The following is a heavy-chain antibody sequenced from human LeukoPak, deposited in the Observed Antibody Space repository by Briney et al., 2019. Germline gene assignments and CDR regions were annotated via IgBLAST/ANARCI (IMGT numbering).Heavy chain of an antibody. CDR3: ARADGRGYSYGYYYYYMDV. J-gene: IGHJ6*03. V-gene: IGHV1-8*01. CDR1: GYTFTSYD. CDR2: MNPNSGNT. D-gene: IGHD5-18*01. Sequence: ASVKVSCKASGYTFTSYDINWVRQATGQGLEWMGWMNPNSGNTGYAQKFQGRVTMTRNTSISTAYMELSSLRSEDTAVYYCARADGRGYSYGYYYYYMDVWGKGTTVTVSS.